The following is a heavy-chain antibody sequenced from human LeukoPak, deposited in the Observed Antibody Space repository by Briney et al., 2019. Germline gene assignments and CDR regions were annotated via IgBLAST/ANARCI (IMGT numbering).Heavy chain of an antibody. CDR2: ISGSGDTT. J-gene: IGHJ4*02. CDR1: GFTFSNYA. Sequence: PGGSLRLSCAASGFTFSNYATSWVRQAPGKGLEWVSAISGSGDTTYYADSVKGRFTLSRDNSKNTLYLQMHSLRAEDTAVYYCAKSVVPGGAYYFDYWGQGTLVTVSS. V-gene: IGHV3-23*01. D-gene: IGHD5/OR15-5a*01. CDR3: AKSVVPGGAYYFDY.